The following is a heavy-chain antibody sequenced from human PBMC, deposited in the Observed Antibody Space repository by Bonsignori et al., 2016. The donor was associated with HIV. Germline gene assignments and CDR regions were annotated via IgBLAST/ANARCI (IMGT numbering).Heavy chain of an antibody. Sequence: QVQLVQSGAEVKKPGSSVKVSCKASGGTFSTYAISWVRQAPGQGLEWMGGIVPILGIANYAQKFQGRVTITADESTSTAYMELSSLRSDDTAVYYCARVEGGGRYYQGVDPWGQGTLVTSPQ. CDR3: ARVEGGGRYYQGVDP. D-gene: IGHD1-26*01. CDR2: IVPILGIA. J-gene: IGHJ5*02. CDR1: GGTFSTYA. V-gene: IGHV1-69*04.